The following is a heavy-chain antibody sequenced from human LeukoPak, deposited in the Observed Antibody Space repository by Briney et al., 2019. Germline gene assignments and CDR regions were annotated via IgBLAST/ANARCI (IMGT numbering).Heavy chain of an antibody. CDR1: GYSISSGYY. D-gene: IGHD3-3*01. CDR3: ARGSPKRFWLDPYYYYYMDV. J-gene: IGHJ6*03. Sequence: SETLSLTCTVSGYSISSGYYWGWIRQPPGKGLEWIGSIYHSGSTYYNPSLKSRVTISVDTSNNQFSLKLSSVTAADTAVYYCARGSPKRFWLDPYYYYYMDVWGKGTTVTVSS. CDR2: IYHSGST. V-gene: IGHV4-38-2*02.